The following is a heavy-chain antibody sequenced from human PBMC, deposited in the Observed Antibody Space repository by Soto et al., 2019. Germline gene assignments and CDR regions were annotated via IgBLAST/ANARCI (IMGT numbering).Heavy chain of an antibody. V-gene: IGHV3-21*01. CDR3: VTNVVVVSAADS. D-gene: IGHD2-15*01. Sequence: EVHLVESGGGLVKPGGSLRLSCTVSGFTFSRLARNWVRQAPGKGLEWVASISTGGRYIYYADSLKGRFTVSRDNAKESLYLQMDSLTGEDTAIYYCVTNVVVVSAADSWGQGTLVTVSS. CDR1: GFTFSRLA. CDR2: ISTGGRYI. J-gene: IGHJ5*02.